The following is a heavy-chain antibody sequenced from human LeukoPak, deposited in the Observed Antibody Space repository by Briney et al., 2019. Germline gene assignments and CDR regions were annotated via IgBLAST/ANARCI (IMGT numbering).Heavy chain of an antibody. CDR1: GGSISSGGYY. V-gene: IGHV4-31*03. Sequence: SETLSLTCTVSGGSISSGGYYWSWIRQHPGKGLEWIGYIYYSGSTYYNPSLKSRVTISVDTSKNQLSLKLSSVTAADTAVYYCARGQYSYGELFDYWGQGTLVTVSS. CDR2: IYYSGST. D-gene: IGHD5-18*01. J-gene: IGHJ4*02. CDR3: ARGQYSYGELFDY.